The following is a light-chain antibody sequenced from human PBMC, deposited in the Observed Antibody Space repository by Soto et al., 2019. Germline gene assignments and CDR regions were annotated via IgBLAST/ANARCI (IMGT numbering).Light chain of an antibody. CDR1: SSDVGGYNF. J-gene: IGLJ1*01. Sequence: QSALTQPRSVSESPGQSVTISCTGTSSDVGGYNFVSWYQQHPGKAPKLMVNDVTKRPSGVPDRFSGSKSGDTASLTISGLQAEDEADYYCCSYAGTYTFYYVFGSGTKLTVL. CDR2: DVT. CDR3: CSYAGTYTFYYV. V-gene: IGLV2-11*01.